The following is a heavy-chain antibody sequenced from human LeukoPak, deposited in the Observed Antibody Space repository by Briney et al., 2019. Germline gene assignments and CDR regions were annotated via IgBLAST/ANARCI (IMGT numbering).Heavy chain of an antibody. CDR2: FDPEDGET. CDR3: ATADY. J-gene: IGHJ4*02. V-gene: IGHV1-24*01. Sequence: GASVKVSCKASGYTFTSYDINWVRQATGQGLEWMGGFDPEDGETIYAQKFQGRVTMTEDTSTDTAYMELSSLRSEDTAVYYCATADYWGQGTLVTISS. CDR1: GYTFTSYD.